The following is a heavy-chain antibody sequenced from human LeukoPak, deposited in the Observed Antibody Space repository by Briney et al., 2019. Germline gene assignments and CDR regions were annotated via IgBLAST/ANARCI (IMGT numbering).Heavy chain of an antibody. Sequence: GGSLRLSCAASGFTFSNYNINWVRQAPGKGLEWVSFIGSSSSPIYYADSVKGRFTVSRDNAKNTLYLQMNSLRAEDTAVYYCARQTPYDFWSGYGIYGMDVWGQGTTVTVSS. J-gene: IGHJ6*02. CDR3: ARQTPYDFWSGYGIYGMDV. D-gene: IGHD3-3*01. CDR1: GFTFSNYN. CDR2: IGSSSSPI. V-gene: IGHV3-48*01.